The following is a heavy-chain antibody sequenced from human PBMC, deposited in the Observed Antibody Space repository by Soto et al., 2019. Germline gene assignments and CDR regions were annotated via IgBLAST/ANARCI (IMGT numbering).Heavy chain of an antibody. Sequence: XGALSLSSTTSGFSVSPYEMNWVRQAPGKGLEWVATICYHVNNYSDKDSIKGRFAVCRDNSRNTVFLSMNTLRATATATYSCARDRDYGGNYVFDLWGLRTLVTVSS. D-gene: IGHD4-17*01. CDR1: GFSVSPYE. CDR2: ICYHVNNY. J-gene: IGHJ4*02. CDR3: ARDRDYGGNYVFDL. V-gene: IGHV3-33*01.